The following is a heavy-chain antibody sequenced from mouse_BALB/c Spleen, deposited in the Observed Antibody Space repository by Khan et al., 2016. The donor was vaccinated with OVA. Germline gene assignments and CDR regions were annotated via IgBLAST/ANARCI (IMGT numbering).Heavy chain of an antibody. V-gene: IGHV5-12*02. CDR1: GFTFTDYY. J-gene: IGHJ3*01. D-gene: IGHD1-1*02. CDR2: ISNRGPTP. Sequence: EVELVESGGGFMQPGGSLKLSCATSGFTFTDYYMYWVRQTPERRLEWVAYISNRGPTPYYPDTVRGRFTISSAHAKTPLSLQMSRLQSEDTAMYYCAREGEGGGRAYWGQGTLVTVSA. CDR3: AREGEGGGRAY.